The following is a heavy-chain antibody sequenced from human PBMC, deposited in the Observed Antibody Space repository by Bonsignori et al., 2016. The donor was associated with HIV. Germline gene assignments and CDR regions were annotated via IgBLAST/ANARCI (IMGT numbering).Heavy chain of an antibody. CDR2: ISYDGSDK. D-gene: IGHD3-9*01. J-gene: IGHJ4*02. V-gene: IGHV3-30*04. CDR3: ARALWEYDILTGLEF. Sequence: VRQAPGKGLEWVAVISYDGSDKYYADSVKGRFTISRDKSKNTLHLQMDSLRDEDTAVYYCARALWEYDILTGLEFWGQGTLVTVSS.